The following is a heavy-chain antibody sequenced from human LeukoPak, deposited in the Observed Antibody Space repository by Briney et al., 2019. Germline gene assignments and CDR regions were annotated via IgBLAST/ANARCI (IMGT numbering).Heavy chain of an antibody. CDR1: GFTFSSYA. CDR3: AHPTEYSSSWYGNWFDP. J-gene: IGHJ5*02. D-gene: IGHD6-13*01. CDR2: ISASGGST. Sequence: GGSLRLSCAASGFTFSSYAMSWVRQAPGKGLEWVSAISASGGSTYYADSVKGRFTISRDNSKNTLYLQMNSLRAEDTAVYYCAHPTEYSSSWYGNWFDPWGQGTLVTVSS. V-gene: IGHV3-23*01.